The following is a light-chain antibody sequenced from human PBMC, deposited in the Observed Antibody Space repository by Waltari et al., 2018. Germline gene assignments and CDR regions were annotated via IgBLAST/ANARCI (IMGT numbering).Light chain of an antibody. V-gene: IGKV3-15*01. J-gene: IGKJ1*01. CDR2: GAS. CDR1: QSVGHD. CDR3: QQYKEWPPWT. Sequence: EIVMTQSPATLSVSPGERATLSCRASQSVGHDLAWYHQAPGQAPRLLIYGASSRATGVPARFSGSGSGTEFTLTITSLQSGDFGIYFCQQYKEWPPWTFGQGTRVDTK.